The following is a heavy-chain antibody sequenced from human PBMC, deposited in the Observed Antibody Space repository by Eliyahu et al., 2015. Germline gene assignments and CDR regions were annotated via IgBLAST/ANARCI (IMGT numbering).Heavy chain of an antibody. CDR2: IIPIFGTA. CDR3: ARGPEIQSAYYYNY. J-gene: IGHJ4*02. CDR1: GGTFSSYS. Sequence: QVQLVQSGAEVKEPGSSVKVSCKASGGTFSSYSIDWVRPAPGQXLGWMGGIIPIFGTANXAQKLQGRVTITADESTXTAYMELSSLRSEDTAVYYCARGPEIQSAYYYNYWGQGTLVTVSS. D-gene: IGHD3-22*01. V-gene: IGHV1-69*01.